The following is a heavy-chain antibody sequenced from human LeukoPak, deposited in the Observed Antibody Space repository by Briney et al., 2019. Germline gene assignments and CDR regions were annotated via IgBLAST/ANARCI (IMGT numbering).Heavy chain of an antibody. CDR2: INPNSGGT. V-gene: IGHV1-2*02. J-gene: IGHJ6*02. CDR3: ARAPLGELLSEYYYYGMDV. D-gene: IGHD3-10*01. Sequence: ASVKVSCKASGYTFTSYYMHWVRQAPGQGLEWMGWINPNSGGTNYAQKFQGRVTMTRDTSISTAYMELSRLRSEDTAVYYCARAPLGELLSEYYYYGMDVWGQGTTVTVSS. CDR1: GYTFTSYY.